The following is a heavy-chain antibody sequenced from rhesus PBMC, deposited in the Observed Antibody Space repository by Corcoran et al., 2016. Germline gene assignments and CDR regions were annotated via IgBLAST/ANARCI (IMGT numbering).Heavy chain of an antibody. CDR1: GFTFSSYG. Sequence: EVQLVETGGGLVQPGGSLKLSCAASGFTFSSYGMSWVRQAPGKGLEWVSALNSGGGSTYYADSVKGRCTISRDNSKNTLSLQMNSLRVEDTAVYYCAKVGYSGSRDRFDFWGQGLRVTVSS. CDR3: AKVGYSGSRDRFDF. V-gene: IGHV3S5*01. J-gene: IGHJ3*01. D-gene: IGHD6-25*01. CDR2: LNSGGGST.